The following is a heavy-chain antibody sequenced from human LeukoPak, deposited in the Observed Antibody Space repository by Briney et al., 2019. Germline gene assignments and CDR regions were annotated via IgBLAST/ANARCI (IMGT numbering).Heavy chain of an antibody. CDR1: GFTFSSYA. V-gene: IGHV3-23*01. CDR2: ITGAGDTT. D-gene: IGHD3-3*01. CDR3: VRDRNYYEALQRSY. J-gene: IGHJ4*02. Sequence: GGSLRLSYAASGFTFSSYAMSWVRQDPGRGLEWVSSITGAGDTTFYPESVKGRFTISRDNSKNTLYLQMNSLRVEDTALYFCVRDRNYYEALQRSYWGQGTLVAVSS.